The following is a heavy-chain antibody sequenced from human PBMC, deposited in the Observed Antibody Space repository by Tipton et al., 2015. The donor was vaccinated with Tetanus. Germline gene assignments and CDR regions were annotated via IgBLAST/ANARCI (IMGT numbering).Heavy chain of an antibody. J-gene: IGHJ4*02. D-gene: IGHD3-10*01. CDR2: IYFSGST. V-gene: IGHV4-31*03. CDR1: GGSISSGGYY. CDR3: ARDQARGGRGWNYFDY. Sequence: GLVKPSQTLSLTCTVSGGSISSGGYYWTLIRQHPGKGLEWIGDIYFSGSTYYNPSLKSRVTISVDTSKNQFSVNLNSVTAADTAVYYCARDQARGGRGWNYFDYWGQGALVTVSS.